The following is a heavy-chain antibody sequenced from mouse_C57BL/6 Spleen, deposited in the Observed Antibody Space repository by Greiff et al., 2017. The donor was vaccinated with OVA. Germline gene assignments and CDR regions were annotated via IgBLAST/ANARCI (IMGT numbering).Heavy chain of an antibody. D-gene: IGHD2-5*01. V-gene: IGHV1-69*01. CDR2: IDPSDSYT. CDR1: GYTFTSYW. J-gene: IGHJ2*01. Sequence: QVQLQQPGAELVMPGASVKLSCKASGYTFTSYWMPWVKQRPGQGLEWIGEIDPSDSYTNYNQKFKGKSTLTVDKSSSTAYMQLSSLTSEDSAVYYCARMDSNHGRGFDYWGQGTTLTVSS. CDR3: ARMDSNHGRGFDY.